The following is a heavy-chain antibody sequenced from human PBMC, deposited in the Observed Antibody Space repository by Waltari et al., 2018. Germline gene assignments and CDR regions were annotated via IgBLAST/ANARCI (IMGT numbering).Heavy chain of an antibody. CDR3: ARVEYSSSSWIGY. Sequence: QVQLQESGPGLVKPSETLSLTCAVSGYSISSGYYWGWIRQPPGKGLEWIGNIYHSGSTYYNPSLKSRVTISVDTSKNQFSLKLNSVTAADTAGYYCARVEYSSSSWIGYWGQGILVTVSS. D-gene: IGHD6-6*01. CDR2: IYHSGST. J-gene: IGHJ4*02. CDR1: GYSISSGYY. V-gene: IGHV4-38-2*01.